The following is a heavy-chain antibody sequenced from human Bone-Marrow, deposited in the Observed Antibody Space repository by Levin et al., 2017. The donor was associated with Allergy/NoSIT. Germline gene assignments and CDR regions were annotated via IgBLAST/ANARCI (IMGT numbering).Heavy chain of an antibody. D-gene: IGHD2-2*01. V-gene: IGHV4-39*01. J-gene: IGHJ5*02. CDR2: IYYSGST. CDR1: GGSISSSSYY. CDR3: ARQEGYCSSTSCYGGWFDP. Sequence: SETLSLTCTVSGGSISSSSYYWGWIRQPPGKGLEWIGSIYYSGSTYYNPSLKSRVTISVDTSKNQFSLKLSSVTAADTAVYYCARQEGYCSSTSCYGGWFDPWGQGTLVTVSS.